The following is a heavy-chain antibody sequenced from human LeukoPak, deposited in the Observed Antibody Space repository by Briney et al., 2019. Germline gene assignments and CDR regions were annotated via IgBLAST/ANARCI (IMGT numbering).Heavy chain of an antibody. CDR3: ASRIATAGSVDY. Sequence: AGGSLRLSCAASGFTVSSNYMSWVRQAPGKGLEWVSVIYSSGSTYYADSVKGRFTISRDNSKNTLHLQMNNLRAEDTAVYYCASRIATAGSVDYWGQGTLVTVSS. V-gene: IGHV3-53*01. CDR2: IYSSGST. J-gene: IGHJ4*02. D-gene: IGHD6-13*01. CDR1: GFTVSSNY.